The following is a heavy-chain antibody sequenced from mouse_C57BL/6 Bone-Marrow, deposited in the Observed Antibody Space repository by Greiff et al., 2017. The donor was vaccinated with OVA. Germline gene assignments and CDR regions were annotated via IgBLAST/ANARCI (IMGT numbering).Heavy chain of an antibody. CDR3: ARLSLRGY. CDR2: IHPNSGST. D-gene: IGHD2-4*01. V-gene: IGHV1-64*01. CDR1: GYTFTSYW. J-gene: IGHJ2*01. Sequence: QVQLQQPGAELVKPGASVTLSCKASGYTFTSYWMHWVKQRPGQGLEWIGMIHPNSGSTNYNEKFKSKAKLTVDKSSSTAYMQLSSLTSEDSAVYYCARLSLRGYWGQGTTLTVSS.